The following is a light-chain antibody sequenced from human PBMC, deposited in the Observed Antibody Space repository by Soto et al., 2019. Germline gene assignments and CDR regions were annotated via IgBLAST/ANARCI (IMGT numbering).Light chain of an antibody. V-gene: IGKV3-20*01. CDR3: QQYGSSPLT. CDR1: QSVSNKY. CDR2: GAS. J-gene: IGKJ4*01. Sequence: EIVLTQSPGTLSLSPGERATLSCRASQSVSNKYLAWYQQKPGQAPRLLVYGASSRATGIPARFSGSGSGTDFTLTISRLEPEDFAVYYCQQYGSSPLTFGGGTKVEIK.